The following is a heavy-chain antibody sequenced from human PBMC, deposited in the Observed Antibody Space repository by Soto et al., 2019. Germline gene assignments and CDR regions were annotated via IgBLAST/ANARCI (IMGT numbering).Heavy chain of an antibody. CDR1: GYTFTSFD. Sequence: QAQLVQSGAEVKKPGASVKVSCKASGYTFTSFDINWVRQASGQGLEWMGWMNPNSGNTGFAQKFQGRVTMTRNNSISTAYMELNSLGSEDTAVYYCSRRGYIGYYYYYLDVWGKGTTVTVSS. V-gene: IGHV1-8*02. J-gene: IGHJ6*03. D-gene: IGHD5-12*01. CDR3: SRRGYIGYYYYYLDV. CDR2: MNPNSGNT.